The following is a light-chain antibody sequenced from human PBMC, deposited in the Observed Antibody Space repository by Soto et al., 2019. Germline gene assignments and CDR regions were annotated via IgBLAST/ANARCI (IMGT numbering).Light chain of an antibody. CDR3: QHYGTSPFT. J-gene: IGKJ3*01. V-gene: IGKV3-20*01. Sequence: EIVLTQSPGTLSLSPGERATLSCRASQSVSSSYLAWYQQKPGQAPRLLIYGASSRATGIPDRFSGSGSGTDFTLTISRLEPEDFAVYYCQHYGTSPFTFGPGTKVHI. CDR2: GAS. CDR1: QSVSSSY.